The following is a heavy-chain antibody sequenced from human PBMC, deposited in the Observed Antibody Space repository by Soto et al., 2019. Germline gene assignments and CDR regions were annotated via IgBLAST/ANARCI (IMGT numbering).Heavy chain of an antibody. J-gene: IGHJ3*01. CDR1: SGSITSDSYN. Sequence: QLQLQESGPGLVKPSETLSLACTVSSGSITSDSYNWAWIRQPPGKGLQWIGTIYYTGSTDYNPSLKSRVMISADTSKTQLSLKLNSVSAADTAVYICARFAGTAFGVWGHGTAVIVSP. V-gene: IGHV4-39*01. CDR3: ARFAGTAFGV. CDR2: IYYTGST.